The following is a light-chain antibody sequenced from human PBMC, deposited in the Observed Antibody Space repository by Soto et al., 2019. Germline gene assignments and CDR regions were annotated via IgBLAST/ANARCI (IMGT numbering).Light chain of an antibody. V-gene: IGKV1-27*01. CDR1: EAISNY. J-gene: IGKJ3*01. CDR2: AAS. Sequence: DIQMTQSPSSLSASVGDRVTIPSRASEAISNYLAWYQLKPGKVPKVLIYAASTLQAGVPSRFSGSGSGTDFILTISSLQAEDVATYYCQKDNSAPFTFGPGIKVDIK. CDR3: QKDNSAPFT.